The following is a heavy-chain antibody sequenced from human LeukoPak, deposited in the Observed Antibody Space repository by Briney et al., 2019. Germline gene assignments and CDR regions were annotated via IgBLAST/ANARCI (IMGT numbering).Heavy chain of an antibody. J-gene: IGHJ4*02. Sequence: GESLKISCKGSGYSFTSYWIGWVRQMPGKGMEWMGIIYPGDSDTRYRPSFPGQVTISADKSTSTTYLQWSSLKASDTAMYYCARTAEASSGYSYWGQGTLVTASS. CDR2: IYPGDSDT. D-gene: IGHD3-22*01. CDR3: ARTAEASSGYSY. CDR1: GYSFTSYW. V-gene: IGHV5-51*01.